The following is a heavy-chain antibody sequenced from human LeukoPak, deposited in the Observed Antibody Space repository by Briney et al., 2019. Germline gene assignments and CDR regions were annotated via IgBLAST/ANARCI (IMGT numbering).Heavy chain of an antibody. V-gene: IGHV4-38-2*02. CDR1: GYSISSGFY. J-gene: IGHJ4*02. Sequence: SETLSLTCTVSGYSISSGFYWGWIRQPPGKGLEWIGSIYHSGSTYYNPSLKSRVTMSVDTSKNQFSLKLSSVTAADTAVYYCARAVGSGWYSFDYWGQGTLVTVSS. CDR2: IYHSGST. D-gene: IGHD6-19*01. CDR3: ARAVGSGWYSFDY.